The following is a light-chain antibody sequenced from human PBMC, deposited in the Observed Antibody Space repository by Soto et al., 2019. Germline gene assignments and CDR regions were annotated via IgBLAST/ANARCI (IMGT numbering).Light chain of an antibody. V-gene: IGKV1-33*01. Sequence: DIQMTQSPSSLSASVGDRVTITCQASQDISNYLNWYQQKPGKAPKLLIYDPSNLETGVPSRFSGSGSGTDFTFTISSMQCEGIATYYCQQYDNLPIPFGQGTRLEIK. CDR1: QDISNY. CDR2: DPS. J-gene: IGKJ5*01. CDR3: QQYDNLPIP.